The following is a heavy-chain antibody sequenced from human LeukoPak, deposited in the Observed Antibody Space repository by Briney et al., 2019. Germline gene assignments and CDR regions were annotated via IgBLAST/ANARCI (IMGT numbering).Heavy chain of an antibody. CDR1: GFTFNSYA. Sequence: RAGGSLRLPCAASGFTFNSYAMSWVRQAPGKGLEWVSAISGSGGITYYADSAKGRFTISRDNSKNTLSLQMNSLRAEDTAVYYCAKGVLAVRLESWGQGTLVTVSS. J-gene: IGHJ4*02. CDR2: ISGSGGIT. V-gene: IGHV3-23*01. CDR3: AKGVLAVRLES. D-gene: IGHD1-1*01.